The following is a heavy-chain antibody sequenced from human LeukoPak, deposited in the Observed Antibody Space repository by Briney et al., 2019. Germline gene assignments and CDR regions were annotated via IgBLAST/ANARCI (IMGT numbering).Heavy chain of an antibody. CDR1: GGSISSSSYY. D-gene: IGHD3-10*01. CDR2: IYYSGST. V-gene: IGHV4-39*07. J-gene: IGHJ5*02. CDR3: ARGLGFGELLDWFDP. Sequence: SETLSLTCTVSGGSISSSSYYWGWIRQPPGKGLEWIGSIYYSGSTYYNPSLKSRVTISVDTSKNQFSLKLSSVTAADTAVYYCARGLGFGELLDWFDPWGQGTLVTVSS.